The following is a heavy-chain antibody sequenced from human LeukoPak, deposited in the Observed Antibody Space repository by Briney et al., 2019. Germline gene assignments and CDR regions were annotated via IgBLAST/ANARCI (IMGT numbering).Heavy chain of an antibody. CDR1: GGTFSSYA. V-gene: IGHV1-69*05. J-gene: IGHJ5*02. CDR3: ARGRNGVNWFDP. D-gene: IGHD1-1*01. Sequence: SVKVSCKASGGTFSSYATSWVRQAPGQGLEWMGGIIPIFGKANYAQKFQGRVTITTDESTSTAYMELSSLRSEDTAVYYCARGRNGVNWFDPWGQGTLVTVSS. CDR2: IIPIFGKA.